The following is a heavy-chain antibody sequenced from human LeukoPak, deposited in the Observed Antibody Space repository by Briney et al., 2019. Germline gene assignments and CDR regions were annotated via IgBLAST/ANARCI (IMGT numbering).Heavy chain of an antibody. Sequence: IWYDGSNKYYGDSVKGRFTISRDNSKSTLYLQMNSLRAEDTAVYYCARDKGNHPYNWFDPWGQGTLVTVSS. CDR2: IWYDGSNK. J-gene: IGHJ5*02. V-gene: IGHV3-33*01. D-gene: IGHD1-14*01. CDR3: ARDKGNHPYNWFDP.